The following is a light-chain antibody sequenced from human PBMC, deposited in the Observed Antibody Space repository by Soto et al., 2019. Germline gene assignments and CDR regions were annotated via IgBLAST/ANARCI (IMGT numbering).Light chain of an antibody. Sequence: QSALTQPASVSGSPGQSITISCTGSSSDVGTYDLVSWYQHHPGAAPKLMIFEATRRPSGISNRFSGSKSGNTASLTISGLQVEDEADYYCCSFAGSNSWVFGGGTKLTVL. V-gene: IGLV2-23*01. CDR2: EAT. CDR3: CSFAGSNSWV. CDR1: SSDVGTYDL. J-gene: IGLJ3*02.